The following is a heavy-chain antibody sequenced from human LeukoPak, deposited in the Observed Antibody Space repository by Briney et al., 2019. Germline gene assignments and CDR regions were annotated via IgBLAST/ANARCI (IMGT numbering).Heavy chain of an antibody. CDR1: GGSFSGYY. Sequence: SETLSLTCAVYGGSFSGYYWSWIRQPPGKGLEWIGEINHSGSTNYNPSLKSRVTISVDTSKNQFSLKLSSMTAADTAVYYCARGVNRRDDYWGQGALVTVSS. J-gene: IGHJ4*02. V-gene: IGHV4-34*01. CDR2: INHSGST. D-gene: IGHD1-14*01. CDR3: ARGVNRRDDY.